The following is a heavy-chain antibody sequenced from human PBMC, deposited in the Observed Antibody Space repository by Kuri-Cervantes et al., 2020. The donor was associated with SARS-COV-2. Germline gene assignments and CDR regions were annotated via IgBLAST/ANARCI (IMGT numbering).Heavy chain of an antibody. Sequence: GGSLRLSCAASGFTFSGYSMNWIRQAPGKGLEWVASIDSSSYYIDHADSVKGRLTISRGNARTSLYLQMNSLKPEDTAVYYCAREEGGELGEAFDYWGQGALVTVSS. CDR1: GFTFSGYS. J-gene: IGHJ4*02. D-gene: IGHD7-27*01. CDR3: AREEGGELGEAFDY. V-gene: IGHV3-21*01. CDR2: IDSSSYYI.